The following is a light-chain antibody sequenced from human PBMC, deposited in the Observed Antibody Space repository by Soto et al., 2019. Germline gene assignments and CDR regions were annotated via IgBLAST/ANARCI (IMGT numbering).Light chain of an antibody. CDR1: QVMSSW. Sequence: DIQMTESPSSVSASVGDRVTITCRASQVMSSWLAWYQQKPGKAPKLLIFAASTLQSGVPSRFSGSGSPAEFTLTISSLLLEDVSTYYRQPADILPLTVG. CDR3: QPADILPLT. V-gene: IGKV1D-12*01. CDR2: AAS. J-gene: IGKJ4*02.